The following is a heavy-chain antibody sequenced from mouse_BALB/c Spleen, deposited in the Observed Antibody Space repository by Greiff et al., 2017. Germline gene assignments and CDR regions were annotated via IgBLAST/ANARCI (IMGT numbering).Heavy chain of an antibody. CDR3: ARSTMITTGFAY. CDR2: IYPGSCNT. Sequence: QVQLQQSGAELARPGASVKLSCKASGYTFTDYYINWVKQRTGQGLEWIGEIYPGSCNTYYNEKFKGKATLTADKSSSTAYMQLSSLTSEDSAVYFCARSTMITTGFAYWGQGTLVTVSA. J-gene: IGHJ3*01. D-gene: IGHD2-4*01. CDR1: GYTFTDYY. V-gene: IGHV1-77*01.